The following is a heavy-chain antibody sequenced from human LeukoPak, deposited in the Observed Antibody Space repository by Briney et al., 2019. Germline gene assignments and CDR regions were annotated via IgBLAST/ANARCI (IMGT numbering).Heavy chain of an antibody. CDR3: ARQVVAVAGTGYFDY. V-gene: IGHV4-39*01. CDR1: GGSIRSSSYY. D-gene: IGHD6-19*01. J-gene: IGHJ4*02. CDR2: IYYSGST. Sequence: SETLSLTCTVSGGSIRSSSYYWGWIRQPPGKGLEWIGSIYYSGSTYYNASLKSRGTISVDTSKNQFSLKLNSVTAADTAVYFCARQVVAVAGTGYFDYRGQGTLVTVSS.